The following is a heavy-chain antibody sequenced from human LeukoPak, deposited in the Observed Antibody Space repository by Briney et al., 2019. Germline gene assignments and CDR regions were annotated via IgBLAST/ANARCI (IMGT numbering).Heavy chain of an antibody. Sequence: GASVKVSCKASGYTFTGYYIHWVRQAPGQGLKWMGWNNPNSGGTFYAQKFQGRVSMTRDTSISTAYMELNRLRSDDTAVYYCARYGTVTTDFDYWGQGTLVTVSS. CDR1: GYTFTGYY. CDR2: NNPNSGGT. V-gene: IGHV1-2*02. J-gene: IGHJ4*02. CDR3: ARYGTVTTDFDY. D-gene: IGHD4-17*01.